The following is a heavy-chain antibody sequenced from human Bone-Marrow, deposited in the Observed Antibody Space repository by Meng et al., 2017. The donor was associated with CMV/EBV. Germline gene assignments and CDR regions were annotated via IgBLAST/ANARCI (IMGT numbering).Heavy chain of an antibody. CDR1: GFTFSRYS. V-gene: IGHV3-21*01. CDR2: ISSSSSYT. D-gene: IGHD3-3*01. Sequence: GESLKISCAASGFTFSRYSMNWVRQAPGKGLEWVSSISSSSSYTYYADSMKGRFTIFRDNAKNSLYLQMNSLRAEDTAVYYCARAGSLRFLEWLFYDYYYGMDVWGQGTTVTVSS. J-gene: IGHJ6*02. CDR3: ARAGSLRFLEWLFYDYYYGMDV.